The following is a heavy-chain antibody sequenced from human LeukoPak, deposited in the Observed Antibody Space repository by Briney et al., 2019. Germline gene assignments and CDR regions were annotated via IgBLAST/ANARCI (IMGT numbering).Heavy chain of an antibody. CDR1: GFTFSSYE. V-gene: IGHV3-48*03. CDR3: ARDLAIEVRGFGSGVDY. Sequence: PGGSLRLSCAASGFTFSSYEMNWVRQAPGKGLEWVSYISSSGSTIYYADSVKGRFTISRDNAKNSLYLQMNSLRAEDTAVYYCARDLAIEVRGFGSGVDYWGQGTLVTVSS. J-gene: IGHJ4*02. CDR2: ISSSGSTI. D-gene: IGHD3-10*01.